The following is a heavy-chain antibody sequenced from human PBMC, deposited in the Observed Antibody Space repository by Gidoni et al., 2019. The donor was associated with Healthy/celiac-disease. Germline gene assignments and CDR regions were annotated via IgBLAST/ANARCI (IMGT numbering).Heavy chain of an antibody. CDR1: GYSISSGYY. D-gene: IGHD3-3*01. CDR2: IYHSGST. J-gene: IGHJ3*02. CDR3: ARDGDDFGSGYPGYAFDI. V-gene: IGHV4-38-2*02. Sequence: QVQLQESGPGLVKPSETLSLTCTVSGYSISSGYYWGWIRQPPGKGLEWIGSIYHSGSTYYNPSLKSRVTISVDTSKNQFSLKLSSVTAADTAVYYCARDGDDFGSGYPGYAFDIWGQGTMVTVSS.